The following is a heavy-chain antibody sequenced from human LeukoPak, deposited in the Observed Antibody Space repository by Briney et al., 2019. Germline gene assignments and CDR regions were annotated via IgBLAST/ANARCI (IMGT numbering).Heavy chain of an antibody. Sequence: GGSLRLSCAASGFTFSGYWMHWVRQAPGKGLVWVSRIKSDGSITSYADSVKGRFSISRDSSKNILYLQMNSLRAEDTAVYYCAKDRCSNGVGCYYYYMDVWGKGTTVTISS. J-gene: IGHJ6*03. V-gene: IGHV3-74*01. D-gene: IGHD2-8*01. CDR2: IKSDGSIT. CDR3: AKDRCSNGVGCYYYYMDV. CDR1: GFTFSGYW.